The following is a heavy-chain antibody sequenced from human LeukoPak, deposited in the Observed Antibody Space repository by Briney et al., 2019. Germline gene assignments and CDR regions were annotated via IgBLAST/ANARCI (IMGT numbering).Heavy chain of an antibody. V-gene: IGHV4-34*01. CDR3: ARGRRRNRITIFGVVITYYFDD. CDR2: INHSGST. CDR1: GGSFSGYY. J-gene: IGHJ4*02. Sequence: SETLTLTCAVYGGSFSGYYWSWIRQPPGKGLEWIGEINHSGSTNYNPSLKSRVTISVDTSKNQFSLKLSSVTAADTAVYYCARGRRRNRITIFGVVITYYFDDWGQGTLVTVSS. D-gene: IGHD3-3*01.